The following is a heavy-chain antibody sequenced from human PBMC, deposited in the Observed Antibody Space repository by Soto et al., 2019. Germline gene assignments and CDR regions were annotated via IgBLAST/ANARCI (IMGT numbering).Heavy chain of an antibody. V-gene: IGHV3-73*01. D-gene: IGHD4-17*01. CDR2: VRTKANGYAT. CDR1: GFTFSDSI. Sequence: EVQLAESGGGLVQPGGSLKLSCAASGFTFSDSIIHWVRQASGRGLEWVGRVRTKANGYATAYAASMQGRFTLSRDDSKNTAYLQMNSLRTEDTAVYYCIRQNADSSYHYYMDVWGKGTTVTVSS. J-gene: IGHJ6*03. CDR3: IRQNADSSYHYYMDV.